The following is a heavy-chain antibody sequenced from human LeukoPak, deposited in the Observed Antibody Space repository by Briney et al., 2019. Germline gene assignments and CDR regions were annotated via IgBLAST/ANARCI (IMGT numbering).Heavy chain of an antibody. J-gene: IGHJ4*02. CDR1: GGSISSSSNY. CDR3: AIDWGGIDY. Sequence: PSETLSLTCTVSGGSISSSSNYWGWIRQPPGKGLEWIGSIYYSGSTYYNPSLKSRVTISVDTSKNQFSLKLSSVTAADTTVYYCAIDWGGIDYWGQGTLVTVSS. D-gene: IGHD3-9*01. V-gene: IGHV4-39*07. CDR2: IYYSGST.